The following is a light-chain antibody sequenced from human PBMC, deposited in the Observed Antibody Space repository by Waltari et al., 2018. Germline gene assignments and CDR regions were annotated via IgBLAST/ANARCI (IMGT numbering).Light chain of an antibody. J-gene: IGKJ1*01. V-gene: IGKV3-20*01. CDR1: QSVRGS. Sequence: EIVLTQSPGTLSLSPGERAPLSCRASQSVRGSLAWYQQKAGQAPRLLLYGASSRATGIPDRFSGSGSGTDFSLTISRLEPEDFAVYYCQHYVRLPATFGQGTKVEI. CDR3: QHYVRLPAT. CDR2: GAS.